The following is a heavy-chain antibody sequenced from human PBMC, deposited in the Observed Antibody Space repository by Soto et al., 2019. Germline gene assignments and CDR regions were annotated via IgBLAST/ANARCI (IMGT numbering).Heavy chain of an antibody. Sequence: QVQLVQSGAEVKKPGASVKVSCKASGYTFTSYAMHWVRQAPGQRLEWMGWINAGNDNTKYSQKFQGRVTITRDTSASTAYMELSSLRSEDTAVYYCATGVGAAASPGDYWGQGTLVTVSS. CDR3: ATGVGAAASPGDY. CDR1: GYTFTSYA. D-gene: IGHD6-13*01. V-gene: IGHV1-3*01. J-gene: IGHJ4*02. CDR2: INAGNDNT.